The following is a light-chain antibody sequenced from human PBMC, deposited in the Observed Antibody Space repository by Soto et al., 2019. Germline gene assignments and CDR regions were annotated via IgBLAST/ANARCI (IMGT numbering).Light chain of an antibody. V-gene: IGKV3D-15*01. Sequence: MTHPSPTLSVSTGERATLSCRASQRVSSNLAWYQQKPGQASRLLIYGASTRATGIPARFSGSGSGTDFTLTISSLQSDDFAVCYFQQYNKGTAITFGEGTRLEIK. J-gene: IGKJ5*01. CDR2: GAS. CDR1: QRVSSN. CDR3: QQYNKGTAIT.